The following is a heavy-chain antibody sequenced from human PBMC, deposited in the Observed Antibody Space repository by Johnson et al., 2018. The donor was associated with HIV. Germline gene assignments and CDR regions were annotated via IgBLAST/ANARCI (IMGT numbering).Heavy chain of an antibody. V-gene: IGHV3-30*02. CDR2: IRFDGSDK. CDR3: AFSSWYAFDI. D-gene: IGHD6-13*01. Sequence: QVQLVESGGGVVQPGRSLRLSCAASGFTFSSYVMHWVRQAPGKGLAWVAFIRFDGSDKYYADSAQGRFTISRDNSKNTLYLQMNSLRAEDTAVYYCAFSSWYAFDIWGQGTMVTVSS. CDR1: GFTFSSYV. J-gene: IGHJ3*02.